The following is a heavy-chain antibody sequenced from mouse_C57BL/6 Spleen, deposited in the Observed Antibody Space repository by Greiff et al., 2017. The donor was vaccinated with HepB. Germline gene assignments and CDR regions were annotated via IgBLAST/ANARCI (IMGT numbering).Heavy chain of an antibody. V-gene: IGHV5-17*01. Sequence: VQLQQSGGGLVKPGGSLKLSCAASGFTFSDYGMHWVRQAPEKGLEWVAYISSGSSTIYYADTVKGRFTISRDNAKNTLFLQMTSLRSEDTAMYYCARDYSFYYAMDYWGQGTSVTVSS. CDR1: GFTFSDYG. D-gene: IGHD2-12*01. CDR2: ISSGSSTI. CDR3: ARDYSFYYAMDY. J-gene: IGHJ4*01.